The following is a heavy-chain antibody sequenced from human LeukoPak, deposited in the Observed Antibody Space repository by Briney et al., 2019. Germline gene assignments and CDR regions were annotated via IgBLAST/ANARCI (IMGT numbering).Heavy chain of an antibody. V-gene: IGHV3-23*01. D-gene: IGHD4-17*01. CDR2: IGYSGADT. Sequence: PGGPLRLSCAASGFTFSAYALTWVRQAPGKGLEWVSTIGYSGADTYYADSVKGRFTISRDNSKNTLYLQMNSLRAEDTAAYYCAKDSATTVTSVDYWGQGTLVTVSS. CDR1: GFTFSAYA. CDR3: AKDSATTVTSVDY. J-gene: IGHJ4*02.